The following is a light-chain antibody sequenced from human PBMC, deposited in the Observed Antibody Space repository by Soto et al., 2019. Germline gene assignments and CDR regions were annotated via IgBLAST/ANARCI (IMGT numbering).Light chain of an antibody. Sequence: DIQMTQSPSSVSASVGDRVTITCRASQGISSWLAWYQQKPGRDPKLLIYAASSLQSGVPSRFSGSGAGTDFTLTISTLQAEDSATYYCHQANSFPRTFGQGTKVDIK. CDR1: QGISSW. CDR2: AAS. V-gene: IGKV1-12*01. CDR3: HQANSFPRT. J-gene: IGKJ1*01.